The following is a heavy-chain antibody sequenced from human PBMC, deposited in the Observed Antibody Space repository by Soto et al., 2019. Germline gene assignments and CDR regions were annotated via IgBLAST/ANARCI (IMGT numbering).Heavy chain of an antibody. D-gene: IGHD2-2*02. V-gene: IGHV3-33*01. CDR1: GFTFSSYG. Sequence: GGSLRLSCAASGFTFSSYGMHWVRQAPGKGLEWVAVIWYDGSNKYYADSVKGRFTISRDNSKNTLYLQMNSLRAEDTAVYYCARDPIVVVQAAISPYYYYYGMDVWGQGTTVTVSS. CDR2: IWYDGSNK. J-gene: IGHJ6*02. CDR3: ARDPIVVVQAAISPYYYYYGMDV.